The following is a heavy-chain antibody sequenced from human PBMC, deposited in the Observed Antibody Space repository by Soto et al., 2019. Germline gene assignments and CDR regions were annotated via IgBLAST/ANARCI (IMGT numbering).Heavy chain of an antibody. Sequence: QVQLVESGGGVVQPGRSLRLSCAASGFTFSTYVMHWVRQAPGKGLEWVGVVSYDGSNQQYADSVKGRITISRDNSKNTLSLQINSLRPEDTSVYYCARGSAWSIAAAGSVHYWGQGTLVTVSS. D-gene: IGHD6-13*01. CDR3: ARGSAWSIAAAGSVHY. V-gene: IGHV3-30-3*01. CDR2: VSYDGSNQ. J-gene: IGHJ4*01. CDR1: GFTFSTYV.